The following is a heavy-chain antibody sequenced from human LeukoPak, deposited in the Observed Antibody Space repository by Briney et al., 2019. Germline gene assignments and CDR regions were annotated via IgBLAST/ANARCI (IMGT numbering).Heavy chain of an antibody. CDR3: VREESGGYFDY. J-gene: IGHJ4*02. V-gene: IGHV1-46*01. CDR1: GYTFTGQY. Sequence: ASVKVSCKTSGYTFTGQYLHWVRQAPGQGLEWVGRIAPSVDTTNYAQKFRGRVTMTRDTSTSTVYMELSSLRSDDTAIYYCVREESGGYFDYWGQGTLVTVSS. CDR2: IAPSVDTT. D-gene: IGHD2-8*02.